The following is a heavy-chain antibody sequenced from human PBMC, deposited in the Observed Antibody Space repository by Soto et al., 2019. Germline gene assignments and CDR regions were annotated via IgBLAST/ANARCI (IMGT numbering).Heavy chain of an antibody. CDR1: GFTFSSYW. CDR3: ANIGRSDRAFDI. V-gene: IGHV3-7*01. CDR2: IKPDGSEK. J-gene: IGHJ3*02. Sequence: GGSLRLSCAASGFTFSSYWMSWFRQAPGKGLEWVANIKPDGSEKIYVDSVKGRFTISRDNAKNSLYLQMNSLRAEDTAVYYCANIGRSDRAFDIWGQGTMVTVSS. D-gene: IGHD5-12*01.